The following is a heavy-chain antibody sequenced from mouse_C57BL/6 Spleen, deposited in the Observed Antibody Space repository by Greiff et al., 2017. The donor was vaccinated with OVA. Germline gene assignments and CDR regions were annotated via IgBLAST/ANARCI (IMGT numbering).Heavy chain of an antibody. D-gene: IGHD2-4*01. CDR3: ARGGLRDAWFAY. CDR2: FHPYNDDT. CDR1: GYTFTSYP. J-gene: IGHJ3*01. Sequence: VKLMESGAELVKPGASVKMSCKASGYTFTSYPIEWMKQNHGKSLEWIGNFHPYNDDTKYNEKFKGKATLTVEKSSSTVYLELSRLTSDDSAVYYCARGGLRDAWFAYWGQGTLVTVSA. V-gene: IGHV1-47*01.